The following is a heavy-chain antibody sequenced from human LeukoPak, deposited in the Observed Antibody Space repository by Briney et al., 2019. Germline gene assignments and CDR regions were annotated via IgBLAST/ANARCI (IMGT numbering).Heavy chain of an antibody. CDR3: AKDVISVAGTPRYFDY. V-gene: IGHV3-23*01. CDR1: GFTFSSYA. Sequence: GGSLRLSCAASGFTFSSYAMSWVRQAPGKGLEWVSAISASDGSTYYADSVKGRFTISRDNSKNTLYLQMNNLRDDDTAVYYCAKDVISVAGTPRYFDYWGQGTLVTVSS. D-gene: IGHD6-19*01. CDR2: ISASDGST. J-gene: IGHJ4*02.